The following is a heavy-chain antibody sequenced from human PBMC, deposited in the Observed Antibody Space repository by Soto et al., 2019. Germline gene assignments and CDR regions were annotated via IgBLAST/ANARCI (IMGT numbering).Heavy chain of an antibody. Sequence: QVQLVQSGAEVKKPGSSVKVSCKASGGTFSSYAISWVRQAPGQGLEWMGGIIPIFGTANYAQKFQGRVTITADESTSTASMELSSLRSEDTAVYYCARDLEIGPRDNWFDPWGQGTLVTVSS. D-gene: IGHD6-6*01. V-gene: IGHV1-69*12. CDR3: ARDLEIGPRDNWFDP. J-gene: IGHJ5*02. CDR2: IIPIFGTA. CDR1: GGTFSSYA.